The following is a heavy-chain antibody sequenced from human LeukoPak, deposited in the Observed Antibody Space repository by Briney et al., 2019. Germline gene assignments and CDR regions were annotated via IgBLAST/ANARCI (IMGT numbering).Heavy chain of an antibody. CDR3: ASLYTNFDY. Sequence: QPGGSLRLSCAASGFTFSSYAMHWVRQAPGKGLEWVAVISYDGSNKYYADSVKGRFTISRDNSKNTLYLQMNSLRAEDTAVYYCASLYTNFDYWGQGTLVTVSS. V-gene: IGHV3-30-3*01. CDR2: ISYDGSNK. D-gene: IGHD2-2*02. CDR1: GFTFSSYA. J-gene: IGHJ4*02.